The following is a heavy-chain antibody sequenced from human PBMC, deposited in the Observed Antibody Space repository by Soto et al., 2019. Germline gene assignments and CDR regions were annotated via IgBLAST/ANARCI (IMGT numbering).Heavy chain of an antibody. V-gene: IGHV4-30-4*01. CDR1: GVSISSGDYY. CDR3: ARVPRGPIRPFDY. Sequence: ASETLSLTCTVAGVSISSGDYYWSWIRQPPGKGLEWIGYIYYSGSTYYNPSLKSRVTISVDTSKNQFSLKLSSVTAADTAVYYCARVPRGPIRPFDYWGQGTLVTVSS. D-gene: IGHD2-2*02. CDR2: IYYSGST. J-gene: IGHJ4*02.